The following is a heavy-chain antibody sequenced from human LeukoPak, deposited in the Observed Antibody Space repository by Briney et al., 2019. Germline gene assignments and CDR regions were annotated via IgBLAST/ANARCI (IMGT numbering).Heavy chain of an antibody. CDR1: GYTFTSND. V-gene: IGHV1-8*03. CDR3: ARHLQTTFDY. Sequence: ASVKASCKASGYTFTSNDINWVRQAPGQGPEWMGWINPNSGDSGYAQKFRGRVIITRDTSISTAYMELNSLRSEDTAVYYCARHLQTTFDYWGQGTLVTVSS. D-gene: IGHD4-11*01. CDR2: INPNSGDS. J-gene: IGHJ4*02.